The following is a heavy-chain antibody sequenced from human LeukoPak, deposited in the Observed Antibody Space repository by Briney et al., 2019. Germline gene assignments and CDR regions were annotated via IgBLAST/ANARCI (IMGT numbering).Heavy chain of an antibody. J-gene: IGHJ5*02. D-gene: IGHD6-13*01. CDR1: GFTFSSYA. V-gene: IGHV3-64*01. CDR3: ARGNSSSWYEGDWFDP. Sequence: PGGSLRLSCAASGFTFSSYAMHWVRQAPGKGLEYVSAISSNGGSTYYANSVKGRFTISRDNSKNTLYLQMGSLRAEDMAVYYCARGNSSSWYEGDWFDPWGQGTLVTVSS. CDR2: ISSNGGST.